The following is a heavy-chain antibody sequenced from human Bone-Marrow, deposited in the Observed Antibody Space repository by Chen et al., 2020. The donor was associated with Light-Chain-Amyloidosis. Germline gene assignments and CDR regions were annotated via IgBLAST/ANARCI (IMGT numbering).Heavy chain of an antibody. CDR1: GFTFSSYS. CDR3: ARVEWELRYYYYGMDV. D-gene: IGHD1-26*01. V-gene: IGHV3-21*01. CDR2: ISSSSSYI. J-gene: IGHJ6*02. Sequence: EVQLVESGGGLVKPGGSLRLSCAASGFTFSSYSMNWVRQAPGKGLEWVSSISSSSSYIYYAASVKGRFTISRDNAKNSLYLQMNSLRAEDTAVYYCARVEWELRYYYYGMDVWGQGTTVTVSS.